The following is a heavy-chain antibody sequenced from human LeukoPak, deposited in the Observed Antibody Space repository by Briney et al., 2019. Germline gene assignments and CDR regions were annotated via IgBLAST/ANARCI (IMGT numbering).Heavy chain of an antibody. CDR3: ARGSPYYYDSSGYHPGDAFDI. Sequence: PSETLSLTCAVSGGSLSGYYWTWIRQPPGKGLEWIGEINHSGSTNYNPSLKSRVTISVDTSRKQFFLRLSSVTAADTAVYYCARGSPYYYDSSGYHPGDAFDIWGQGTMVTVSS. CDR2: INHSGST. CDR1: GGSLSGYY. J-gene: IGHJ3*02. D-gene: IGHD3-22*01. V-gene: IGHV4-34*01.